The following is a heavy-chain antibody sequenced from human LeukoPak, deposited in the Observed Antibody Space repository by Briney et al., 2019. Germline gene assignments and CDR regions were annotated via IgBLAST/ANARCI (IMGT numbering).Heavy chain of an antibody. D-gene: IGHD2-21*01. CDR2: IKQDGSEK. Sequence: SGGSLRLSCAASGFTFSSYWMSWVRQAPGKGLEWVANIKQDGSEKYYVDFVKGRFTISRDNAKNSLYLQMNSLRAEDTAVYYCARLRWLPGSKLDYWGQGTLVTVSS. CDR3: ARLRWLPGSKLDY. V-gene: IGHV3-7*01. CDR1: GFTFSSYW. J-gene: IGHJ4*02.